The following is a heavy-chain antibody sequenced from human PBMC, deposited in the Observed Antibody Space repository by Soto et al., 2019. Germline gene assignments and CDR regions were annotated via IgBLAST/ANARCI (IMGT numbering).Heavy chain of an antibody. D-gene: IGHD3-22*01. CDR3: ARLRGNYYDSSGYYPFDP. CDR2: IYPGDSDT. J-gene: IGHJ5*02. V-gene: IGHV5-51*01. CDR1: GYSFTSYW. Sequence: PGESLKISCKGSGYSFTSYWIGWVRQMPGKGLEWMGIIYPGDSDTRYSPSFQGQVTISADKSISTAYLQWSSLKASDTAMHYCARLRGNYYDSSGYYPFDPWGQGTLVTVSS.